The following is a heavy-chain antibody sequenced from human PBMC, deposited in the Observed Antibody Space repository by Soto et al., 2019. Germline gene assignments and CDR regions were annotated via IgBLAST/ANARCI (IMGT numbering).Heavy chain of an antibody. CDR3: ARDVAAPIAVAGQPDPHFDY. Sequence: GASVKGSCKASGYTFTSYGISWVRQAPGQGLEWMGWISAYNGNTNYAQKLQGRVTMTTDTSTSTAYMELRSLRSDDTAVYYCARDVAAPIAVAGQPDPHFDYWGQGTLVTVSS. CDR1: GYTFTSYG. V-gene: IGHV1-18*01. CDR2: ISAYNGNT. D-gene: IGHD6-19*01. J-gene: IGHJ4*02.